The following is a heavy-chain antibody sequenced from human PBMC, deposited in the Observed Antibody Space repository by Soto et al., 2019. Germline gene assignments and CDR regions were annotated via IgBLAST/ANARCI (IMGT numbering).Heavy chain of an antibody. Sequence: SETLSLTCAVSGGSISSSNWWSWVRQPPGKGLEWIGEMFHSGATNYNPSLKSRVTMSVDTANNQFSLKVTSMTAADTAVYYWGKTFRIPKVRGLPTPAIPKQIYPWGLGTLVT. J-gene: IGHJ5*02. CDR1: GGSISSSNW. CDR2: MFHSGAT. V-gene: IGHV4-4*02. D-gene: IGHD3-10*01. CDR3: GKTFRIPKVRGLPTPAIPKQIYP.